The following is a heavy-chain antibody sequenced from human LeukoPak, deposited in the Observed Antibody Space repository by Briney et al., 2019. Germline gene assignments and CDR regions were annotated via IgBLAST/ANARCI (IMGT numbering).Heavy chain of an antibody. D-gene: IGHD1-1*01. J-gene: IGHJ4*02. Sequence: WQTLSLTCSVFAHSISSTYYGAWIRQPPGKGLKWIATISHSGNTYYTPSLESRLTISLDTSKKHFSLRLSSVTAADTAVYYCARVNAPVATFDYWGLGTLVAVSS. CDR1: AHSISSTYY. CDR2: ISHSGNT. V-gene: IGHV4-38-2*02. CDR3: ARVNAPVATFDY.